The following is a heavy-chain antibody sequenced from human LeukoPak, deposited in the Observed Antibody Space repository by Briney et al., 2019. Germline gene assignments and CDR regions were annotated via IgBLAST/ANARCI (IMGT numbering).Heavy chain of an antibody. Sequence: GGSLRLSCAASGFTFSSYWMHWVRQAPGKGLVWVSRINSDGSSTSYADSVKGRFTISRDNAKNSLYLQMNSLRAEDTAVYYCARAVLDLGIADYYGMDVWGQGTTVTVSS. CDR2: INSDGSST. J-gene: IGHJ6*01. CDR3: ARAVLDLGIADYYGMDV. V-gene: IGHV3-74*01. CDR1: GFTFSSYW. D-gene: IGHD6-13*01.